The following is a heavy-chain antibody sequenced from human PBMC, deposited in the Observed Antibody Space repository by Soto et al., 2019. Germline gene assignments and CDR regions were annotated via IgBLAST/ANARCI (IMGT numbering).Heavy chain of an antibody. D-gene: IGHD4-17*01. Sequence: QITLKESGTTLVTPTKTLTLTCTFSGFSLTTSGVGVGWIRQLQGPALEVLVFIYWDDDKRYSTSLRSRLTITKDASKTLVVLTLANMDRVDTATYYCALMRPHYVDWNNVYFDYLGQGTLVTVSS. V-gene: IGHV2-5*02. CDR2: IYWDDDK. CDR3: ALMRPHYVDWNNVYFDY. CDR1: GFSLTTSGVG. J-gene: IGHJ4*02.